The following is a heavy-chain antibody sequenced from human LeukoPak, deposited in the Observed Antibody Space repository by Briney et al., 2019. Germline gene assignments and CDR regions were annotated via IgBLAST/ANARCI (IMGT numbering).Heavy chain of an antibody. CDR1: GFIFHDYA. CDR2: ITGDAFKT. Sequence: GSLRLSCATSGFIFHDYAMHWVRQAPGRGLEWVALITGDAFKTYYADSVKGRFTVSRDNSKNSLYLQMNSLKTEDTALYFCTRGSISGRGHYFEYWGQGSLVTISS. CDR3: TRGSISGRGHYFEY. D-gene: IGHD2/OR15-2a*01. V-gene: IGHV3-43*02. J-gene: IGHJ4*02.